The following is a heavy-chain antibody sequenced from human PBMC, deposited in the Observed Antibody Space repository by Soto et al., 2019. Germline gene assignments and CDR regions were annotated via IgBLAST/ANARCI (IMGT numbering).Heavy chain of an antibody. Sequence: QVQLVESGGGLVKPGGSLRLSCAASGFTFSDSYMSWIRRAPGQGLEWVSYMSGSGSNINYADSVKGRFTISRDNAKNSLYLQMNGLRAEDTAVYYCARDSYGPHIWGQGTMVTVSS. D-gene: IGHD4-17*01. V-gene: IGHV3-11*01. J-gene: IGHJ3*02. CDR3: ARDSYGPHI. CDR1: GFTFSDSY. CDR2: MSGSGSNI.